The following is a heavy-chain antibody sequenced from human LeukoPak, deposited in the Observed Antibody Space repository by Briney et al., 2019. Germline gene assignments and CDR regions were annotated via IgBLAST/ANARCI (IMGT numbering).Heavy chain of an antibody. Sequence: HAGRSLRLSCAASGFTFTSYALSWVGQDPGKGLEWVSGYSGSGGITYYADSVKGRFTISRDNSKNTLYLQMNSLRAEDTAVYYCAKDWNSSGWYDGNAFDIWGQGTMVTVSS. CDR3: AKDWNSSGWYDGNAFDI. V-gene: IGHV3-23*01. CDR2: YSGSGGIT. D-gene: IGHD6-19*01. J-gene: IGHJ3*02. CDR1: GFTFTSYA.